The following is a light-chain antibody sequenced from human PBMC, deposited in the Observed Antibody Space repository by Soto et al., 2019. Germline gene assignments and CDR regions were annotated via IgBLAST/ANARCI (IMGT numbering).Light chain of an antibody. J-gene: IGKJ1*01. CDR2: AAS. V-gene: IGKV1-8*01. CDR3: QQYYSYPWT. Sequence: AIRMTQSPSSLSASTGYIFTITCRASQGISSYLAWYQQKQGKAPKLLIYAASTLQSGVPSRFSGSGSGTDFTITISCMQSEDFETYYCQQYYSYPWTFGQGTKVDIK. CDR1: QGISSY.